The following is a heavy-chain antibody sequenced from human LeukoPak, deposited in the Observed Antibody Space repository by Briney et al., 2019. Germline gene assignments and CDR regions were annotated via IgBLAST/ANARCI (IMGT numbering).Heavy chain of an antibody. CDR2: ISSSGSTI. CDR1: GFTFSSYE. J-gene: IGHJ1*01. V-gene: IGHV3-48*03. CDR3: AGAVQWGPDPVVKYFQL. D-gene: IGHD4-23*01. Sequence: PGGSLRLSCAASGFTFSSYEMNWVRQAPGKGLEWVSYISSSGSTIYYADSVKGRFTISRDNAKNSLYLQMNSLRAEDTAVYYCAGAVQWGPDPVVKYFQLWGQGTLVTVSS.